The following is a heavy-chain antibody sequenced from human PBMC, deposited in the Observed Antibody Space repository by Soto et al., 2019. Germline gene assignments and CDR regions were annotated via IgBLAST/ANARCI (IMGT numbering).Heavy chain of an antibody. CDR3: ARAHYGDYGYGMDV. Sequence: PSETLSLTCTVSGGSIRSWYWSWIRQPPGKGLEWIGYIYHSGTTYYNPSLKSRVTISVDRSKNQFSLKLSSVTAADTAVYYCARAHYGDYGYGMDVWGQGTTVTVSS. CDR1: GGSIRSWY. CDR2: IYHSGTT. J-gene: IGHJ6*02. D-gene: IGHD4-17*01. V-gene: IGHV4-30-2*01.